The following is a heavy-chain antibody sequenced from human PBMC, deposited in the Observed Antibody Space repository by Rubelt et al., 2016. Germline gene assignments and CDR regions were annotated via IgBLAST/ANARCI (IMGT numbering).Heavy chain of an antibody. CDR2: IRSKANSYAT. Sequence: VQLVESGGGVVQPGRSLRLSCAASGFPFNSFALHWVRQAPGKGLEWVGRIRSKANSYATAYAASVKGRFTISRDDSKNTAYLQMNSLRAEETAVYHCAKQRGYNPISNFDYWGQGTLVTVSS. J-gene: IGHJ4*02. D-gene: IGHD5-18*01. CDR1: GFPFNSFA. V-gene: IGHV3-73*01. CDR3: AKQRGYNPISNFDY.